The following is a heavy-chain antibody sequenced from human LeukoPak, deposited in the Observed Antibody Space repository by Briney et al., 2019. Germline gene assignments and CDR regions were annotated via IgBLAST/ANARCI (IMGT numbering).Heavy chain of an antibody. Sequence: GGSLRLSCTASGFTFGDYAMSCVRQAPGKGLEWVGFIRRKIYGGTTEYAASVKGRFTISRDDSKSIAYLQMNSLKTEDTAVYYGARPVPDGIHYYGMDVWGQGTTVTVSS. CDR1: GFTFGDYA. CDR3: ARPVPDGIHYYGMDV. V-gene: IGHV3-49*04. J-gene: IGHJ6*02. D-gene: IGHD2-2*01. CDR2: IRRKIYGGTT.